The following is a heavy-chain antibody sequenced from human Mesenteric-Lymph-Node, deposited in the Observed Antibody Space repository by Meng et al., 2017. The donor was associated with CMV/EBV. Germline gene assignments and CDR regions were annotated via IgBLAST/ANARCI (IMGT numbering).Heavy chain of an antibody. CDR3: ARDRRGYCSSTSCYRHYGMDV. D-gene: IGHD2-2*01. CDR1: GFTFSSYS. CDR2: ISSSSSYI. J-gene: IGHJ6*02. Sequence: GGSLRLSCAASGFTFSSYSMNWVRQAPGKGLEWVSSISSSSSYIYYADSVKGRFTISRDNAKNSLYLQMNSLRAEDTAVYYCARDRRGYCSSTSCYRHYGMDVWGQGTTVTVSS. V-gene: IGHV3-21*01.